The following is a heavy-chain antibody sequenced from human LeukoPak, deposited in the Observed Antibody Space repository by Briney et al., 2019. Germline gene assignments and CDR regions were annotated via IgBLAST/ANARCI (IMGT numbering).Heavy chain of an antibody. CDR1: GFTSSSYS. CDR2: ISSSSSYI. Sequence: GGSLRLSCAASGFTSSSYSMNWVRQAPGKGLEWVSSISSSSSYIYYADSVKGRFTISRDNAKNSLYLQMNSLRAEDTAVYYCARAVAGHFDYWGQGTLVTVSS. J-gene: IGHJ4*02. V-gene: IGHV3-21*01. CDR3: ARAVAGHFDY. D-gene: IGHD6-19*01.